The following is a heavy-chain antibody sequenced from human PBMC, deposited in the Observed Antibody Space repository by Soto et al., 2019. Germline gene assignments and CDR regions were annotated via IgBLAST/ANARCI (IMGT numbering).Heavy chain of an antibody. Sequence: EVQLVESGGGLVQPGRSLRLSCAASGFTFDDYAMHWVRQAPGKGLKWVSGISWNSGTIVYADSVKGRFTISRDNAKNSLYLQMNSLRGEDTALYYCAKDMRGGSSSSRYYYGLDVRGQGTTVTVSS. D-gene: IGHD6-13*01. CDR2: ISWNSGTI. J-gene: IGHJ6*02. V-gene: IGHV3-9*01. CDR3: AKDMRGGSSSSRYYYGLDV. CDR1: GFTFDDYA.